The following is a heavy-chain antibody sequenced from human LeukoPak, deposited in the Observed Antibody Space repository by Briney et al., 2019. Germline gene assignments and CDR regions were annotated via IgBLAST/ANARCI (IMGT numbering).Heavy chain of an antibody. Sequence: GGSLRLSCAASGFTFSSYAMSWVRQALGKGLEWVSAISGSGGSTYYADSVKGRFTISRDNSKNTLYLQMNSLRAEDTAVYYCAKLLIFGVVITRFDPWGQGTLVTVSS. CDR2: ISGSGGST. D-gene: IGHD3-3*01. CDR1: GFTFSSYA. J-gene: IGHJ5*02. CDR3: AKLLIFGVVITRFDP. V-gene: IGHV3-23*01.